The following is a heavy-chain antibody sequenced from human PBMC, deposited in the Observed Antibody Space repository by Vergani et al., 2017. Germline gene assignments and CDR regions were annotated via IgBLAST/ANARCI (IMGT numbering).Heavy chain of an antibody. J-gene: IGHJ4*02. Sequence: QVQLVESGGGVVQPGRSLGLSCAASGFTMSYFAMHWVRQAPGKGLEWVALISYDGSNKYYADSVKGRFTISRDNSKNTLYLQMNSLRAEDTAVYYCARDNGDYVPFDYWGQRTLVTVSS. CDR2: ISYDGSNK. CDR3: ARDNGDYVPFDY. CDR1: GFTMSYFA. D-gene: IGHD4-17*01. V-gene: IGHV3-30*01.